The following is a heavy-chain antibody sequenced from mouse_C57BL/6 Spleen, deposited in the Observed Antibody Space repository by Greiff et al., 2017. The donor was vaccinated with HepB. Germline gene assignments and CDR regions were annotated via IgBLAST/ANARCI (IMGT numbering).Heavy chain of an antibody. CDR3: ARTPHYYGSSRYWYFDV. J-gene: IGHJ1*03. V-gene: IGHV1-81*01. CDR2: IYPRSGNT. D-gene: IGHD1-1*01. Sequence: VKLVESGAELARPGASVKLSCKASGYTFTSYGISWVKQRTGQGLEWIGEIYPRSGNTYYNEKFKGKATLTADKSSSTAYMELRSLTSEDSAVYFCARTPHYYGSSRYWYFDVWGTGTTVTVSS. CDR1: GYTFTSYG.